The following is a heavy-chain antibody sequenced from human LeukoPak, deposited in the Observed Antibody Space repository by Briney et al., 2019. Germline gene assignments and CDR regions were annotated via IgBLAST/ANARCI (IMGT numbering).Heavy chain of an antibody. CDR2: IYYSGST. CDR1: GGSISSYY. Sequence: PSETLSLTCTVSGGSISSYYWSWIRQPPGKGLEWIGYIYYSGSTNYNPSLKSRVTISVDTSKNQFSLKLSSVTAADTAVYYCASRFGGDYWGRGTLVTVSS. J-gene: IGHJ4*02. CDR3: ASRFGGDY. V-gene: IGHV4-59*01. D-gene: IGHD3-10*01.